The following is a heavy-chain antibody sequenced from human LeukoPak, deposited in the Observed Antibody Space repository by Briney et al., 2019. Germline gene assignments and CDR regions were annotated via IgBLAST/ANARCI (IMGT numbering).Heavy chain of an antibody. CDR2: ISYSGTT. CDR3: ARGLREFGYYYYHMDV. Sequence: SETLSLTCTVSGGSISSYYWNWIRQPPGKGLEWIGYISYSGTTNYNPSLKSRVTISVDTSKNQFSLKLSSVTAADTAVYYCARGLREFGYYYYHMDVWGKGTTVTVSS. CDR1: GGSISSYY. V-gene: IGHV4-59*01. J-gene: IGHJ6*03. D-gene: IGHD3-10*01.